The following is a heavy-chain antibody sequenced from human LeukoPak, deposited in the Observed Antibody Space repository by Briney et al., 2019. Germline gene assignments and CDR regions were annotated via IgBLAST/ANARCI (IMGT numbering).Heavy chain of an antibody. Sequence: GGALRLSRVHSVFTFSSYAMRWVRPAPGKGLERVAAISGSGGSTYYADAVKGRFTISRDNSKNTLYLQMNSLRAEDTAVYYCANQDCSGGSCPSYYYYGMDVWGQGTTVTVSS. J-gene: IGHJ6*02. CDR1: VFTFSSYA. V-gene: IGHV3-23*01. D-gene: IGHD2-15*01. CDR3: ANQDCSGGSCPSYYYYGMDV. CDR2: ISGSGGST.